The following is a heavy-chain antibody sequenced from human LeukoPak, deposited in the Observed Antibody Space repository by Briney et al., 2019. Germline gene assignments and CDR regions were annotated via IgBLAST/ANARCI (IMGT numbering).Heavy chain of an antibody. CDR1: GFIFSNYA. J-gene: IGHJ4*02. Sequence: RAGGSLRLSCAASGFIFSNYAMSWVRQAPGKGLEWVSAISESGGETYHADSVKGRFTISRDTSKSTLYLQLSSLRAEDTAIYYCAKGIDSTGYYPFDYWGQGTLVTVSS. CDR2: ISESGGET. CDR3: AKGIDSTGYYPFDY. D-gene: IGHD3-22*01. V-gene: IGHV3-23*01.